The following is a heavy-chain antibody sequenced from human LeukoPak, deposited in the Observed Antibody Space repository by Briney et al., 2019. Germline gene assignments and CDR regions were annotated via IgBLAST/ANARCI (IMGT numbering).Heavy chain of an antibody. D-gene: IGHD3-3*01. J-gene: IGHJ5*02. CDR1: GGSISSGDYY. CDR2: IYYSGST. V-gene: IGHV4-30-4*02. CDR3: ARGHPRPYYDFWSGYYTYSRYNWFDP. Sequence: SETLSLTCTVSGGSISSGDYYWSWIRQPPGTGLEWIGYIYYSGSTYYNPSLKSRVTISVDTSKNQFSLKLSSVTAADTAVYYCARGHPRPYYDFWSGYYTYSRYNWFDPWGQGTLVTVSS.